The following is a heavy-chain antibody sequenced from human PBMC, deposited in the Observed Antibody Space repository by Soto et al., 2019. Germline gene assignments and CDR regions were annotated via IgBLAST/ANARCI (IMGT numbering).Heavy chain of an antibody. V-gene: IGHV6-1*01. Sequence: SQTLSLTCVGSGDTVSSNSVAWNWVRQSPSRGLEWLGRTYYRSRWYSDYAVSVRSRIDINADTSKNQVSLQLNSVTPEDTALNYCARSEEDSDYYYYGMDVWGQGTTVTVSS. CDR2: TYYRSRWYS. J-gene: IGHJ6*02. D-gene: IGHD2-15*01. CDR1: GDTVSSNSVA. CDR3: ARSEEDSDYYYYGMDV.